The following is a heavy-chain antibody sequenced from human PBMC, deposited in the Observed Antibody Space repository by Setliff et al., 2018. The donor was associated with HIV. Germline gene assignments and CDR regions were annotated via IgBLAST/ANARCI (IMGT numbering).Heavy chain of an antibody. D-gene: IGHD6-19*01. CDR3: AKDRRIAVAGYYLDY. V-gene: IGHV3-30*02. CDR2: IQYDGSNK. Sequence: GGSLRLSCAASGFTFSSYGMHWVRQAPGKGLEWVAFIQYDGSNKYYADSVKGRFTISRDNSKNTLYLQMNSLRPEDTAVYYCAKDRRIAVAGYYLDYWGQGTLVTVSS. CDR1: GFTFSSYG. J-gene: IGHJ4*02.